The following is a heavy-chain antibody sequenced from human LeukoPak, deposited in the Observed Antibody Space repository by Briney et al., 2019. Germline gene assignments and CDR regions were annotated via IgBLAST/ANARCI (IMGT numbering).Heavy chain of an antibody. CDR2: VYTSETTKYNPS. Sequence: SETLSLTCTVSGGSISSGSYYWSWIRQPAGKGLEWIGRVYTSETTKYNPSNYNPSLKSRVTISADTSKNQFSLKLTSVTAAGTSVYYCAITCSGVTCSSVGRFDPWGQGTLVTVSS. J-gene: IGHJ5*02. CDR1: GGSISSGSYY. D-gene: IGHD2-15*01. V-gene: IGHV4-61*02. CDR3: AITCSGVTCSSVGRFDP.